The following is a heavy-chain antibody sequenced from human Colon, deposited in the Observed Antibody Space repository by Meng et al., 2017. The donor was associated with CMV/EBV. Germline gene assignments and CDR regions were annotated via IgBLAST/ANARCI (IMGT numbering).Heavy chain of an antibody. V-gene: IGHV4-31*03. CDR2: IYCSGST. D-gene: IGHD1-26*01. CDR3: AREGFTPPIVGALGS. J-gene: IGHJ5*01. Sequence: SETLSLTCTVSGGSINSGGHYWSWIRQHPGKGLEWIGYIYCSGSTYYNPSLKRRLTISVDTSKNQFSLKLNSVTAADTAVYYCAREGFTPPIVGALGSWGQGTLVTVSS. CDR1: GGSINSGGHY.